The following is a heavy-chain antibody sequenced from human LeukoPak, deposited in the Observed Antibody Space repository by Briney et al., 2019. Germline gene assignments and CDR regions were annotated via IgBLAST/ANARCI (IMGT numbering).Heavy chain of an antibody. Sequence: PXETLSLTCTVSGVSISSYYWSWLRQPAGKGLEWLGRIYTSGSTNYNPSLKSRVTMSVDTSKNQFSLKLSSVTAADTAVYYCAKASVTTSKGYYYYGMDVWGQGTTVTVSS. CDR1: GVSISSYY. CDR3: AKASVTTSKGYYYYGMDV. D-gene: IGHD4-17*01. CDR2: IYTSGST. V-gene: IGHV4-4*07. J-gene: IGHJ6*02.